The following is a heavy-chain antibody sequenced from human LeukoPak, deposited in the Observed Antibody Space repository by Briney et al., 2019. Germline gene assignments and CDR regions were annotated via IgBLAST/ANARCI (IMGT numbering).Heavy chain of an antibody. D-gene: IGHD3-22*01. CDR1: GGSITTTDW. CDR2: VHLDGRT. Sequence: SGTLSLTCGVSGGSITTTDWWTWVRQPPGKGLEWIGEVHLDGRTNYNPSLESRLTISVDLSENHISLRLTSVTAADKAMYYCARHGYYYNPSGYFGYWGQGSLVTVSS. J-gene: IGHJ4*02. V-gene: IGHV4-4*02. CDR3: ARHGYYYNPSGYFGY.